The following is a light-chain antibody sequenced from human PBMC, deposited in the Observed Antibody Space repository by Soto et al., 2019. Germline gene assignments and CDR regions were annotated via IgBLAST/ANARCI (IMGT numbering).Light chain of an antibody. CDR3: MQALNYPVP. Sequence: EIVMNQSPLSLPVTLGDPASISCRSRQSLLHNSGYNYLDWYVHKTGQSPSLLIHLGFNRAPGVPARLSGSGSGTAVTLKISRVEAGDGGGYYCMQALNYPVPFGQGTRLEI. J-gene: IGKJ5*01. CDR1: QSLLHNSGYNY. CDR2: LGF. V-gene: IGKV2-28*01.